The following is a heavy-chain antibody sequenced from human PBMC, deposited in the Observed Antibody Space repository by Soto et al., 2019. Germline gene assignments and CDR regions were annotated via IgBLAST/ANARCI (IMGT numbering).Heavy chain of an antibody. V-gene: IGHV3-23*01. Sequence: DVQLLESGGDLVQPGGSLRLSCAASGFIFSNYAMSWVRQAPGKGLEWVSLIRGSGGPTNYADSVKGRFTVSRDNFKNILLLQMNSLRAEDTAVYYCVKDFRVGYDWTHDWGQGTLVTVSS. J-gene: IGHJ4*02. D-gene: IGHD5-12*01. CDR3: VKDFRVGYDWTHD. CDR2: IRGSGGPT. CDR1: GFIFSNYA.